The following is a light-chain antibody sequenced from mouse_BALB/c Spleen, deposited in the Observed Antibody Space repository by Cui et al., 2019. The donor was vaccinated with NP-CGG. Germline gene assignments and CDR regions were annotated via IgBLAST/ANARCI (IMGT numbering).Light chain of an antibody. V-gene: IGLV1*01. J-gene: IGLJ1*01. Sequence: DVLVQELALPRSPGETVTLTCRSSTGAVTTGNYANWVEEKPDHLFTGLIGGTINRAPGVPARFSGSLIGDKAALTITGAQTEDEAIYFCALLYSNHWVFGGGTKLTVL. CDR1: TGAVTTGNY. CDR3: ALLYSNHWV. CDR2: GTI.